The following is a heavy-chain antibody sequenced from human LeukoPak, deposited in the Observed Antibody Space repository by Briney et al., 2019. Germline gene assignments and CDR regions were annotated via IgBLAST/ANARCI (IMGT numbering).Heavy chain of an antibody. CDR3: ARGALRFLEWPGYYYYMDV. D-gene: IGHD3-3*01. J-gene: IGHJ6*03. Sequence: SVKVSCNASGGTFSSYAISWVRQAPGQGIEWMGGIIPIFGTANYAHKYQGRVTITTDESTSTAYMELSSLRSENTTVYYCARGALRFLEWPGYYYYMDVWGKGTTVTVSS. CDR2: IIPIFGTA. V-gene: IGHV1-69*05. CDR1: GGTFSSYA.